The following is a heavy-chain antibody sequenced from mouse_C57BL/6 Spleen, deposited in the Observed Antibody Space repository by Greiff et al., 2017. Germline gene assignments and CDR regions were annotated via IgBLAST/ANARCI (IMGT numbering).Heavy chain of an antibody. D-gene: IGHD3-3*01. CDR3: ARSVGDDYFDY. CDR1: GYTFTSYW. V-gene: IGHV1-50*01. J-gene: IGHJ2*01. Sequence: VQLQQSGAELVKPGASVKLSCKASGYTFTSYWMQWVKQRPGQGLEWIGEIDPSDSYTNYNQKFKGKATLTVDTSSSTAYMQLSSLTSEDSAVYYCARSVGDDYFDYWGQGTTLTVSS. CDR2: IDPSDSYT.